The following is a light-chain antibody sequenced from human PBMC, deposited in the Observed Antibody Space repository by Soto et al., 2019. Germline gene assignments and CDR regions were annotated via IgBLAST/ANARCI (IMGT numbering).Light chain of an antibody. CDR2: KAS. V-gene: IGKV1-5*03. J-gene: IGKJ5*01. CDR1: QSISIW. CDR3: QQYNSYPIT. Sequence: DIQMTQSPSTLSASVGDRVTITCRASQSISIWLAWYQQKPGKAPNLLIYKASSLESGVPSRFSGSGSGTEFTLTISRLQPDDFATYYCQQYNSYPITFGQGTRLEIK.